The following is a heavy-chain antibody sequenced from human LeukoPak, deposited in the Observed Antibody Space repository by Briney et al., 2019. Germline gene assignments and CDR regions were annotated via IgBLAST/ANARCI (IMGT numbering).Heavy chain of an antibody. D-gene: IGHD3-22*01. CDR1: GGTFSNYA. V-gene: IGHV1-69*13. CDR3: ARSASSGYYSGSSDAFDI. CDR2: IIPIFGTA. J-gene: IGHJ3*02. Sequence: SVKVSCKASGGTFSNYAITWVRQAPGQGLEWMGGIIPIFGTADYAQKFQGRVTITADESTSTAYMELRSLRSDDTAVYYCARSASSGYYSGSSDAFDIRGQGTMVTVSS.